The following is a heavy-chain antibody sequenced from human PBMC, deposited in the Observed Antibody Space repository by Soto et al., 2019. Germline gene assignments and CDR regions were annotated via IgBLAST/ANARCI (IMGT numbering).Heavy chain of an antibody. D-gene: IGHD1-7*01. CDR2: IYSSGNT. V-gene: IGHV3-53*01. Sequence: GGSLMLSCAASGFTVSSNYMSWVRQAPGKGLEWVSVIYSSGNTYYADSVKGRFTISRDNSKNTLYLQMNSLRAEDTAVYYCAKAEGSRYGTASSQLRGQGNLVTVYS. CDR3: AKAEGSRYGTASSQL. CDR1: GFTVSSNY. J-gene: IGHJ4*02.